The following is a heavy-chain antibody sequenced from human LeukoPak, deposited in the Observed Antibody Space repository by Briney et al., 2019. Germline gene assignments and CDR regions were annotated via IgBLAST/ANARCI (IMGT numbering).Heavy chain of an antibody. D-gene: IGHD5-24*01. V-gene: IGHV3-21*01. CDR2: ISSSSSYI. Sequence: KPGGSLRLSCAASGFTFSGYSMNWVRQAPGKGLEWVSSISSSSSYIYYADSVKGRFTISRDNAKNSLYLQMSSLRAEDTAVYYCARDPGDGYNHWGQGTLVTVSS. CDR3: ARDPGDGYNH. J-gene: IGHJ4*02. CDR1: GFTFSGYS.